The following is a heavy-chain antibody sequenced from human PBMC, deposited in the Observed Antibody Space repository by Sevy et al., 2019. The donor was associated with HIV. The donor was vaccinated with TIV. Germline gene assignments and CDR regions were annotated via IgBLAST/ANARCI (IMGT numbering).Heavy chain of an antibody. J-gene: IGHJ4*02. CDR2: IKQDGSEK. CDR3: ARLRDDSSGYHLDY. V-gene: IGHV3-7*01. Sequence: GGSLRLSCAASGFTFSRYWMTWVRQTPGKGLERVANIKQDGSEKYYVDSVKGRFTISRDNAKNSLYLQMNSLRAEDTAVYYCARLRDDSSGYHLDYWGQGTLVTVSS. D-gene: IGHD3-22*01. CDR1: GFTFSRYW.